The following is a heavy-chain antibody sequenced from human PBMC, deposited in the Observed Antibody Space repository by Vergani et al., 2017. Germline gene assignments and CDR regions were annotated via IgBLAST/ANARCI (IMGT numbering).Heavy chain of an antibody. J-gene: IGHJ4*02. CDR2: ISGSGGST. CDR3: ANNAYGDYEYY. CDR1: GFTVSSNY. D-gene: IGHD4-17*01. Sequence: EVQLVESGGGLVQPGGSLRLSCAASGFTVSSNYMSWVRQAPGKGLEWVSAISGSGGSTYYADSVKGRFTISRDNSKNTLYLQLNSLRAEDTAVYYCANNAYGDYEYYWGQGTLVTVSS. V-gene: IGHV3-23*04.